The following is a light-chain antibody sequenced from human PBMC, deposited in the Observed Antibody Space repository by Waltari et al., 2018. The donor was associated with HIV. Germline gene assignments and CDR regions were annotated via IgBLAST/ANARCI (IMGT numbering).Light chain of an antibody. Sequence: SYELTQPPSVSVSPGQTASITCSGDKLGDKYACWYQQKPGQSPLLVIYQHNKRPSGIPERFSGSNSGNTATLTISGTQAMEEADYFCQAWDSSNVVFGGGTKLTVL. CDR2: QHN. CDR3: QAWDSSNVV. V-gene: IGLV3-1*01. CDR1: KLGDKY. J-gene: IGLJ2*01.